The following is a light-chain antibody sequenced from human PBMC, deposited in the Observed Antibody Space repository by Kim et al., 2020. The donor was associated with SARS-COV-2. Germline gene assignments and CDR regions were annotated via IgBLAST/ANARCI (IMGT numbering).Light chain of an antibody. CDR3: QQYNNGVT. J-gene: IGKJ4*01. Sequence: ERVMTQSPATLSVSPGESATLSCSASQSVTRHLAWYQQKPGQAPRLLIYDVSTRATGIPARFSGSGSGTEFTLSISSLQSEDFAVYYCQQYNNGVTFGGGTKVDIK. V-gene: IGKV3-15*01. CDR1: QSVTRH. CDR2: DVS.